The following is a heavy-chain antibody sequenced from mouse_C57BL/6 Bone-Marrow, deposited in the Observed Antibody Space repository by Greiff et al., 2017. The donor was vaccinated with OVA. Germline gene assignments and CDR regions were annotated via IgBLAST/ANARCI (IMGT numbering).Heavy chain of an antibody. V-gene: IGHV6-3*01. Sequence: EVKVEESGGGLVQPGGSMKLSCVASGFTFSNYWMNWVRQSPEKGLEWVAQIRLKSDNYATHYAESVKGRFTISRDDSKSSFYLQMNNLRAEDTGIYYCTVDGNCGYWGQGTTLTVSS. CDR3: TVDGNCGY. CDR1: GFTFSNYW. J-gene: IGHJ2*01. D-gene: IGHD2-1*01. CDR2: IRLKSDNYAT.